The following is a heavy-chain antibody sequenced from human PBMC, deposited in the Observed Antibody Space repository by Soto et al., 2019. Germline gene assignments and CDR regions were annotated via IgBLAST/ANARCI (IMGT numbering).Heavy chain of an antibody. D-gene: IGHD3-10*01. CDR3: ARAKFYRGVMDQFDY. CDR1: GGSINTGSFF. J-gene: IGHJ4*02. CDR2: FYYTGST. Sequence: LTCNVSGGSINTGSFFWSWIRQHPGKGLEWIGYFYYTGSTYYNPSLESRVTITADTSQNQLSLRLTSVTAADTAVYYCARAKFYRGVMDQFDYWGQGTPVTVSS. V-gene: IGHV4-31*03.